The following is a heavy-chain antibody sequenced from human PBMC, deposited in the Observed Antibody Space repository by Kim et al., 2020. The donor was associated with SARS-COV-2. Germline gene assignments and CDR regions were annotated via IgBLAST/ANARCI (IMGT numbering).Heavy chain of an antibody. J-gene: IGHJ5*02. CDR3: ARAPEQQLDGNWFDP. CDR1: GYSFTSYW. Sequence: GESLKISCKGSGYSFTSYWIGWVRQMPGKGLEWMGIIYPGDSDTRYSPSFQGQVTISADKSISTAYLQWSSLKASDTAMYYCARAPEQQLDGNWFDPWGQGTLVTVSS. D-gene: IGHD6-13*01. V-gene: IGHV5-51*01. CDR2: IYPGDSDT.